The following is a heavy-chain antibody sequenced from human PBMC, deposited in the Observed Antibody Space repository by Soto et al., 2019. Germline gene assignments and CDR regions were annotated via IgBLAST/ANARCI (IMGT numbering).Heavy chain of an antibody. CDR3: ASTMVRGVDYGMDV. Sequence: QVQLVQSGAEVKKPGSSVKVSCKASGGTFSSYTISWVRQAPGQGLEWMGRIIPILGIANYAQKFQGRVTVTADKSTSTAYMALSSLRSEDTAVYYCASTMVRGVDYGMDVWGQGTTVTVSS. D-gene: IGHD3-10*01. CDR2: IIPILGIA. CDR1: GGTFSSYT. V-gene: IGHV1-69*02. J-gene: IGHJ6*02.